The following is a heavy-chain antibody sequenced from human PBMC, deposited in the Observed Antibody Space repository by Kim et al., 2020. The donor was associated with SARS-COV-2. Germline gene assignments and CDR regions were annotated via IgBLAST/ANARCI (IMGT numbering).Heavy chain of an antibody. CDR1: GGSISSSSYY. CDR3: ARWAPLLWFGELFWGGNWFDP. D-gene: IGHD3-10*01. J-gene: IGHJ5*02. V-gene: IGHV4-39*01. Sequence: SETLSLTCTVSGGSISSSSYYWGWIRQPPGKGLEWIGSIYYSGSTYYNPSLKSRVTISVDTSKNQFSLKLSSVTAADTAVYYCARWAPLLWFGELFWGGNWFDPWGQGTLVTVSS. CDR2: IYYSGST.